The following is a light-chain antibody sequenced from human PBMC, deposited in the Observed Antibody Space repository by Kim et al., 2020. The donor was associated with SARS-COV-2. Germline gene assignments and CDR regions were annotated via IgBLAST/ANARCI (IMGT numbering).Light chain of an antibody. CDR3: QQRYTWST. CDR1: QSISTD. J-gene: IGKJ2*01. V-gene: IGKV3-11*01. CDR2: DAS. Sequence: LALSPGERVTLSRRAGQSISTDLAWYQQKPGQAPRLLIFDASNRGIGVPARFSGSGSGTDFTLTISSLEPEDFAVYYCQQRYTWSTFGRGTKLEI.